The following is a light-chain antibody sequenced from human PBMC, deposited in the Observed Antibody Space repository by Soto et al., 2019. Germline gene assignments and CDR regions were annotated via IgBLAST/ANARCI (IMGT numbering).Light chain of an antibody. CDR3: QQYMSSVT. Sequence: EIVLTQSPGSLSLSPGERATLSFRASQSVASTFFAWYQKKPGQAPRLLIYGASKRATGVPDRFSGSGSGTDFTLTISRLEPEDFAVYYCQQYMSSVTFGQGTKVEI. J-gene: IGKJ1*01. CDR2: GAS. V-gene: IGKV3-20*01. CDR1: QSVASTF.